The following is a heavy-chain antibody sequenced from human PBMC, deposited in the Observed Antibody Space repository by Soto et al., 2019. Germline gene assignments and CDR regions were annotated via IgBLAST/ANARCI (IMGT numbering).Heavy chain of an antibody. CDR1: GFTFSSYG. J-gene: IGHJ4*02. CDR3: AKGADSSGYYNFDY. D-gene: IGHD3-22*01. V-gene: IGHV3-30*18. Sequence: QVQLGESGGGVVQPGRSLRLSCAASGFTFSSYGTHWVRQAPGKGLEWVAVISYDGSNKYYADSVKGRFTIYRDNSKNTLYLQMNSLRAEDTAVYYCAKGADSSGYYNFDYWGQGTLVTVSS. CDR2: ISYDGSNK.